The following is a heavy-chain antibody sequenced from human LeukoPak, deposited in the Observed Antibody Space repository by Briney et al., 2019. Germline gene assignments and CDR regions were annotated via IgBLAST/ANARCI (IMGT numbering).Heavy chain of an antibody. CDR2: INDSGTI. CDR1: GGSFSNYY. D-gene: IGHD1-7*01. J-gene: IGHJ6*03. Sequence: SETLSLTCAVYGGSFSNYYWSWIRQSPGKGLVWIGEINDSGTINYNPSLMSRVTISVDKSKNQFSLKLSSVTAADTAVYYCARRWNYGRNYYIDVWGKGATVSVSS. CDR3: ARRWNYGRNYYIDV. V-gene: IGHV4-34*01.